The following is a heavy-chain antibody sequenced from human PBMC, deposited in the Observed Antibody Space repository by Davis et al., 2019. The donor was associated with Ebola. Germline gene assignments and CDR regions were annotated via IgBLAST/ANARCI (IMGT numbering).Heavy chain of an antibody. CDR1: GGSISSSY. V-gene: IGHV4-59*01. D-gene: IGHD6-19*01. CDR3: ARDSRWLVPGTYYYYGMDV. J-gene: IGHJ6*02. CDR2: IYYSESS. Sequence: SETLSLTCTVSGGSISSSYWSWIRQPPGKGLEWIGYIYYSESSNYNPSLKRRVTISVDTSKNHFSLKLSSVTAADTAVYYCARDSRWLVPGTYYYYGMDVWGQGTTVTVSS.